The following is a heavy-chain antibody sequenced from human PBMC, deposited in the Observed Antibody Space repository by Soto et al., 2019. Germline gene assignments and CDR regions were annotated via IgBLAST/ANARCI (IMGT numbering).Heavy chain of an antibody. J-gene: IGHJ4*02. CDR3: ARIGELRYFDWLLPLDY. CDR1: GGTFSSYA. CDR2: IIPIFGTA. Sequence: QVQLVQSGAEVKKPGSSVKVSCKASGGTFSSYAISWVRQAPGQGLEWMGGIIPIFGTANYAQKFQGRVTITADESTSTAYMELSSLGSEDTAVYYCARIGELRYFDWLLPLDYWGQGTLVTVSS. V-gene: IGHV1-69*12. D-gene: IGHD3-9*01.